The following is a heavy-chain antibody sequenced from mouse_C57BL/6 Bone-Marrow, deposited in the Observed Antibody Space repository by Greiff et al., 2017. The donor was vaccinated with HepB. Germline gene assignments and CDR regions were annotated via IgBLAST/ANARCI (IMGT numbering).Heavy chain of an antibody. CDR2: INPYNGGT. CDR3: ARERQLRLLFDY. CDR1: GYTFTDYY. J-gene: IGHJ2*01. Sequence: SGPVLVKPGASVKMSCKASGYTFTDYYMNWVKQSHGKSLEWIGVINPYNGGTSYNQKFKGKATLTVDKSSSTAYMELNSLTSEDSAVYYCARERQLRLLFDYWGQGTTLTVSS. V-gene: IGHV1-19*01. D-gene: IGHD3-2*02.